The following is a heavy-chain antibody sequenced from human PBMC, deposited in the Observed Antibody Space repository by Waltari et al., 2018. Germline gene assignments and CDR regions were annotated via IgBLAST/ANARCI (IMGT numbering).Heavy chain of an antibody. CDR2: IYYNGNT. D-gene: IGHD4-17*01. J-gene: IGHJ4*02. Sequence: QVQLQESGPGLVKPSETLSIPCTVPGGPITGYYWSWIRQPPGKGVEWIGHIYYNGNTDYNPSLKSRVTISVDTSKNQFSLKLSSVTAAETAVYYCAREIYGGNSRPYDYWGQGTLVTVSS. CDR1: GGPITGYY. V-gene: IGHV4-59*01. CDR3: AREIYGGNSRPYDY.